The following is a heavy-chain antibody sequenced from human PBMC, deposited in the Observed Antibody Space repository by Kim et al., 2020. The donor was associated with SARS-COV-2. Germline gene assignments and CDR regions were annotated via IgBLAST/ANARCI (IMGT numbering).Heavy chain of an antibody. Sequence: QKLQGRVTMTTDTSTSTAYMELRSLRSDDTAVYYCARRITMVRGVGWFDPWGQGTLVTVSS. J-gene: IGHJ5*02. CDR3: ARRITMVRGVGWFDP. D-gene: IGHD3-10*01. V-gene: IGHV1-18*01.